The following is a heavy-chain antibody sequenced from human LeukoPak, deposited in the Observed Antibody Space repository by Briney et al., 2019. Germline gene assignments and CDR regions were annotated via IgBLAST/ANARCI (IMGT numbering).Heavy chain of an antibody. D-gene: IGHD3-10*01. J-gene: IGHJ4*02. CDR3: AREASGSGGCDY. CDR1: GFTFTDYF. V-gene: IGHV1-2*02. Sequence: ASVKVSCKTSGFTFTDYFIYWVRQAPGQGLEYMGWIHPNSGDTKSVQKFQGRVTMTRDTSISTAYMELSRLRSADTAIFYCAREASGSGGCDYWGQGALVTVSS. CDR2: IHPNSGDT.